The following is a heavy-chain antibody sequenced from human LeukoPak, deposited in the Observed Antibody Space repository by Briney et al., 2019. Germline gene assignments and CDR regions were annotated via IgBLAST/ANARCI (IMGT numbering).Heavy chain of an antibody. J-gene: IGHJ3*02. CDR1: GGSFSDYY. D-gene: IGHD1-26*01. V-gene: IGHV4-34*01. CDR2: INHSGST. Sequence: SETLSLTCAVYGGSFSDYYWSWIRQPPGKGLEWIGKINHSGSTNYNPSLKSRVTISVDTSKNQFSLKLSSVTAADTAVYYCARGGELPHHDAFDIWGQGTMVTVSS. CDR3: ARGGELPHHDAFDI.